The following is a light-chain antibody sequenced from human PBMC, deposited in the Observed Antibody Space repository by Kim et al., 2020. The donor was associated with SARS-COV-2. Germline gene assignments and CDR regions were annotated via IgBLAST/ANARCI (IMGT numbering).Light chain of an antibody. CDR1: QDIGTF. V-gene: IGKV1-12*01. CDR3: QQAHDLPLT. CDR2: SAS. J-gene: IGKJ4*01. Sequence: DIQMTQSPSFVSASIGDRVIITCRPSQDIGTFLAWYQQKPGKAPKLLIYSASTLRSGVPSRFSGGMSGTTFTLTINSLQPDDFATYFCQQAHDLPLTFGGGTKLEI.